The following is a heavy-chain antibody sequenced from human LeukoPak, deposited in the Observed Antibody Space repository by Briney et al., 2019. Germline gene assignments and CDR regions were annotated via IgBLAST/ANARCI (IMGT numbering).Heavy chain of an antibody. Sequence: GGSLRLSCAASGFTFSSYWMHWVRQAPGKGLVWVSRINSDGSSTSYADSVKGRFTISRDNAKNTLYLQMNSLRAEDTAVYYCARELGGYSYGPGYFDYWGQGTLVTVST. J-gene: IGHJ4*02. CDR2: INSDGSST. CDR3: ARELGGYSYGPGYFDY. CDR1: GFTFSSYW. D-gene: IGHD5-18*01. V-gene: IGHV3-74*01.